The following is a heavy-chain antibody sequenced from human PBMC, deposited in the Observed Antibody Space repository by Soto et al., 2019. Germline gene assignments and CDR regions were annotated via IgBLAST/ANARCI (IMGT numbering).Heavy chain of an antibody. CDR2: ISSSSSYT. CDR3: ARYLQRIVLVPAAISYYYGMDV. D-gene: IGHD2-2*01. Sequence: PGGSLRLSCAASGFTFSDYYMSWIRQAPGKGLEWVSYISSSSSYTNYADSVKGRFTISRDNAKNSLYLQMNSLRAEDTAVFYCARYLQRIVLVPAAISYYYGMDVWGQGTTVTVPS. V-gene: IGHV3-11*06. J-gene: IGHJ6*02. CDR1: GFTFSDYY.